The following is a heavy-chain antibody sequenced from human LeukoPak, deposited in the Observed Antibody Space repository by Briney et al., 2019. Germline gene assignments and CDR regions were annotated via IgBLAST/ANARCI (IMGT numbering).Heavy chain of an antibody. Sequence: SETLSLTCTVSGDSINGNYWSWIRQPPGKGLEWIAYIYYRGRTNYNPSLKSRVTISVDTSKNQASLKLTSVTAADTAVYYCARTTVDGSTDQWGQGTVVTVSS. CDR1: GDSINGNY. J-gene: IGHJ4*02. CDR2: IYYRGRT. CDR3: ARTTVDGSTDQ. D-gene: IGHD4-17*01. V-gene: IGHV4-59*08.